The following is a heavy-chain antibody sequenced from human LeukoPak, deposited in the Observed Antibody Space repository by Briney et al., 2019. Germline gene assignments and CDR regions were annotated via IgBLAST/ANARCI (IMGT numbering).Heavy chain of an antibody. CDR2: IYYSGST. D-gene: IGHD5-18*01. CDR3: ASGPPTGYSYVY. Sequence: SSQTLSLTCTVSGGSISSGDYYWSWIRQPPGKGLEWIGYIYYSGSTCYNPSLKSRVTISVDTSKNQFSLKLSSVTAADTAVYYCASGPPTGYSYVYWGQGTLVTVSS. J-gene: IGHJ4*02. CDR1: GGSISSGDYY. V-gene: IGHV4-30-4*01.